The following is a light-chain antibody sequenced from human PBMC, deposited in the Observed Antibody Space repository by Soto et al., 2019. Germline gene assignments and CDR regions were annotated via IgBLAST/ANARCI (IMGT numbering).Light chain of an antibody. CDR3: QNNNSAPLT. Sequence: DIQMTQSPSSLSASVGDRVTFTCRASQGISNYLAWYQQKPGRTPKLLIYAVSTLQSGVPSRFSGSGSGTDFPLTITTLQPKVVEPYYCQNNNSAPLTSGGGTRGE. CDR1: QGISNY. J-gene: IGKJ4*01. CDR2: AVS. V-gene: IGKV1-27*01.